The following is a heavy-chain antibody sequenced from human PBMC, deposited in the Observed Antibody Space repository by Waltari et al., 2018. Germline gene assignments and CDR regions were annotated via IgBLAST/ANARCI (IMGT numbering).Heavy chain of an antibody. CDR3: TRRYTRRDYSPFDF. Sequence: QVQLQESGPGLVRPSEILSLTCGVSGYSISSGYYWGWIRQPPGKGLEWIGSIYRSGTTYYNPSIESRVTMSVDTSKNQFSLKMSPVTAADTAVYYCTRRYTRRDYSPFDFWGQGTLVTVSS. CDR2: IYRSGTT. CDR1: GYSISSGYY. V-gene: IGHV4-38-2*01. D-gene: IGHD4-4*01. J-gene: IGHJ4*02.